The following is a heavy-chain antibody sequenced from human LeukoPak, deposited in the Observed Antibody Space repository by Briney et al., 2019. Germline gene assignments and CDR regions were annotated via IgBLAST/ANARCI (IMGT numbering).Heavy chain of an antibody. CDR2: ISWNSGSI. CDR3: AKDMSVGAARGMDV. D-gene: IGHD6-6*01. Sequence: PGRSLRLSCAASGFTFGDYAMHWVRQAPGKGLEWVSGISWNSGSIGYADSVKGRFTISRDNAKNSLYLQMNSLRGEDMALYYCAKDMSVGAARGMDVWGKGTMVTVSS. V-gene: IGHV3-9*03. J-gene: IGHJ6*03. CDR1: GFTFGDYA.